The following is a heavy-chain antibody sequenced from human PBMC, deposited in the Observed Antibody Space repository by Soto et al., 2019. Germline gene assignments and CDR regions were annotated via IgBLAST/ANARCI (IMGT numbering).Heavy chain of an antibody. V-gene: IGHV3-7*01. D-gene: IGHD1-20*01. J-gene: IGHJ4*02. CDR1: TFIFSTYW. CDR3: VGDGNNWNDFDY. CDR2: IKRDGSET. Sequence: EVQLVEYGGGLVQPGGSLRLSCAAPTFIFSTYWMTWVRQAPGKGLEWVANIKRDGSETHYADSVKGRFTISRDNAKNSLYLQMNSLRVEDTAVYSCVGDGNNWNDFDYWGQGTLVTVSS.